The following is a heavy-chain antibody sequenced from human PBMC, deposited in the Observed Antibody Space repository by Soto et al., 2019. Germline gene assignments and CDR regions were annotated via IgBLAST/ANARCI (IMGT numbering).Heavy chain of an antibody. CDR3: ATDWIAVAGGIFDS. Sequence: QVQLVESGGGVVQPGRSLRLSCAASGFTFSSYGMHWVRQAPGKGLEWVAVISYDGSNKYYADSVKGRFTISRDNYKNPLYLQMNSLRDEDTAVYYCATDWIAVAGGIFDSWGQGTLVTVSS. CDR2: ISYDGSNK. V-gene: IGHV3-30*03. CDR1: GFTFSSYG. D-gene: IGHD6-19*01. J-gene: IGHJ4*02.